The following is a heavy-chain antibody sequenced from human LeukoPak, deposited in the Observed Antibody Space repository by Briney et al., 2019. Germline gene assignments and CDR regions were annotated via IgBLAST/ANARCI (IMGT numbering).Heavy chain of an antibody. J-gene: IGHJ4*02. CDR2: ISSSGSTI. CDR1: GFTFSDYY. D-gene: IGHD6-13*01. V-gene: IGHV3-11*04. Sequence: SLRXSCAASGFTFSDYYMSWIRQAPGKGLEWVSYISSSGSTIYYADSVKGRFTISRENGKNSLYLQMNSLRAEDTAVYYCARDPPRGSWYGDYWGRGTLVTVSS. CDR3: ARDPPRGSWYGDY.